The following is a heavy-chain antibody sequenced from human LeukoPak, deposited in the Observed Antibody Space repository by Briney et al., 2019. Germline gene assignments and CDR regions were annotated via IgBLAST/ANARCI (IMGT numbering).Heavy chain of an antibody. CDR3: SRGFAPAYNFGVFDY. CDR2: FHTGGET. Sequence: QTGGSLRLSCAASGFTVSNNYMIWVRQAPGKGLEWVSLFHTGGETKYADSVEGRFTMSGDTSKNTVSLHMNSLRVEDTAVYYCSRGFAPAYNFGVFDYWGQGTLVTVSS. CDR1: GFTVSNNY. J-gene: IGHJ4*02. D-gene: IGHD5-24*01. V-gene: IGHV3-53*01.